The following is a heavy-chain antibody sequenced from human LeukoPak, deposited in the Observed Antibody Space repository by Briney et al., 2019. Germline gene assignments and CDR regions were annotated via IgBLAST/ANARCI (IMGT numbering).Heavy chain of an antibody. CDR3: ARDQIPGSSSSDPYYYYFYGMDV. V-gene: IGHV3-33*01. CDR2: IWYDGSNK. J-gene: IGHJ6*02. D-gene: IGHD6-6*01. CDR1: GFTFSSYG. Sequence: RGRTLRLSCAASGFTFSSYGMHWVHQAPGKGLEWVAVIWYDGSNKYYADSVKGRFTISRDNSKNTLYLQMNSLRAEDTAVYYCARDQIPGSSSSDPYYYYFYGMDVWGQGTTVTVSS.